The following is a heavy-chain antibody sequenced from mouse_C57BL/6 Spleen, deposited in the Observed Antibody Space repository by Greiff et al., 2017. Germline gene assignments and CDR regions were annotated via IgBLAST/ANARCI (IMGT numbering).Heavy chain of an antibody. CDR1: GYTFTSYW. D-gene: IGHD1-1*01. V-gene: IGHV1-52*01. Sequence: VQLQQPGAELVRPGSSVKLSCKASGYTFTSYWMHWVKQRPIQGLEWIGNIDPSDSETHYNQKFKDKATLTVDKSSSTAYMQLSSLTSEDSAGYYCARRVSYYGSSYDAMDYWGQGTSVTVSS. J-gene: IGHJ4*01. CDR2: IDPSDSET. CDR3: ARRVSYYGSSYDAMDY.